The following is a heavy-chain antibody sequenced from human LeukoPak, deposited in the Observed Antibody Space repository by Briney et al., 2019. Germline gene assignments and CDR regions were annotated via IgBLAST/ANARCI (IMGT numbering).Heavy chain of an antibody. V-gene: IGHV3-30*02. CDR2: IRYDGSNK. D-gene: IGHD3-3*01. Sequence: GESLKISCAASGFTFSSYGMHWVRQAPGKGLEWVAFIRYDGSNKYYADSVKGRFTISRDNSKNTLYLQMNSLRAEDTAVYYCAKVYDFWSGYYLDYWGQGTLVTVSS. CDR1: GFTFSSYG. J-gene: IGHJ4*02. CDR3: AKVYDFWSGYYLDY.